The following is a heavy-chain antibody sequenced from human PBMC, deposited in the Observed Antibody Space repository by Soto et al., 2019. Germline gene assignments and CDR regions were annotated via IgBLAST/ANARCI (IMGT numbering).Heavy chain of an antibody. V-gene: IGHV3-30*18. CDR2: ISYDGSNK. J-gene: IGHJ4*02. Sequence: GGSLRLSCAASGFTFSSYGMHWVRQAPGKGLEWVAVISYDGSNKYYADSVKGRFTISRDNSKNTLYLQMNSLRAEDTAVYYCAKDRALYYYDSRGFDYWGQGTLVTVSS. D-gene: IGHD3-22*01. CDR3: AKDRALYYYDSRGFDY. CDR1: GFTFSSYG.